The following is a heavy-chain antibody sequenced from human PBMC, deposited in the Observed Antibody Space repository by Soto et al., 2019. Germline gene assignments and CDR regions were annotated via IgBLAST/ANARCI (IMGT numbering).Heavy chain of an antibody. Sequence: SETLSLTCSIYSGSFSGYYWSWIRQPPGKGLEWIGEISQSGNTNYSPSLKSRVSISIDTSKKQLSLNLASVSAADTAVYYCARAPKVSGSSQTRPDFWGQGTLVTVSS. D-gene: IGHD6-6*01. CDR2: ISQSGNT. J-gene: IGHJ4*02. CDR3: ARAPKVSGSSQTRPDF. CDR1: SGSFSGYY. V-gene: IGHV4-34*01.